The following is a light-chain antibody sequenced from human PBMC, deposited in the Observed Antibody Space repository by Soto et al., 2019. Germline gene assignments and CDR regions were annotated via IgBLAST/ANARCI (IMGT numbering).Light chain of an antibody. J-gene: IGKJ1*01. Sequence: VIWMTQSPSLLSASTGDRVTISCRVSQGVSSYLAWYQQKPGKAPELLIYAASTLQSGVPSRFSGSGSGSDFILSISRLQSEDFATYYCQQYYTFPPTFGHGTKVEIK. CDR3: QQYYTFPPT. CDR2: AAS. CDR1: QGVSSY. V-gene: IGKV1D-8*01.